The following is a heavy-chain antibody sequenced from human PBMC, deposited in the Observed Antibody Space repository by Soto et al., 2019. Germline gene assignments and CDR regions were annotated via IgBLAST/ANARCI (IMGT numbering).Heavy chain of an antibody. J-gene: IGHJ5*02. CDR3: AKNGRAAAMYNWFDP. D-gene: IGHD6-13*01. V-gene: IGHV3-23*01. Sequence: EVQLLESGGGLVQPGGSLRLSCTGSGFTFSSYAMNWVRQAPGKGLECVSTISGSGGTTYYADSVKGRFTISRDNSKNTLYLQMSSLSAEDTAVYYCAKNGRAAAMYNWFDPWGPGTLVTVSS. CDR2: ISGSGGTT. CDR1: GFTFSSYA.